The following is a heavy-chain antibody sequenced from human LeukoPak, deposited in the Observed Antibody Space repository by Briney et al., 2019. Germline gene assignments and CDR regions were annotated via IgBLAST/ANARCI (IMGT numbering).Heavy chain of an antibody. J-gene: IGHJ4*02. Sequence: KPSETLSLTCAVYGGSFSGYYCSWIRQPPGKGLEWIGEINHSGSTNYNPSLKSRVTISVDTSKNQFSLKLSSVTAADTAVYYCARVGYCSSTSCLDYWGQGTLVTVSS. CDR1: GGSFSGYY. D-gene: IGHD2-2*01. CDR3: ARVGYCSSTSCLDY. V-gene: IGHV4-34*01. CDR2: INHSGST.